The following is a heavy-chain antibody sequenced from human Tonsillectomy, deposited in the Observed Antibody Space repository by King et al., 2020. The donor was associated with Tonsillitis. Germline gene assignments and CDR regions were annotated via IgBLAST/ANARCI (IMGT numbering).Heavy chain of an antibody. Sequence: VQLVESGGGLVQPGGSLRLSCAASGFTFSSYAMSWVRQAPGKGLEWVSAISGSGGSTYYADSVKGRLTISRDNYKNTLYLQMNRLRAEDTAVYYCAKGGYDSSGYYYWYFDLWGRGTLVTVSS. J-gene: IGHJ2*01. D-gene: IGHD3-22*01. V-gene: IGHV3-23*04. CDR2: ISGSGGST. CDR3: AKGGYDSSGYYYWYFDL. CDR1: GFTFSSYA.